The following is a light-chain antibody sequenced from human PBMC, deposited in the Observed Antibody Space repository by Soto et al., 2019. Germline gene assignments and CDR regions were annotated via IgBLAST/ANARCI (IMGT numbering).Light chain of an antibody. J-gene: IGLJ1*01. V-gene: IGLV2-14*03. CDR1: SSDVGAYDY. Sequence: QSALTQPASVSGSPGQSITISCTGTSSDVGAYDYVSWYQQHPDKAPKLMIYEVSYRPSGVSNLFSGSKSVNTATLTISGLQAEDEADYYCSSYTTSSTRVFGTGTKVTVL. CDR3: SSYTTSSTRV. CDR2: EVS.